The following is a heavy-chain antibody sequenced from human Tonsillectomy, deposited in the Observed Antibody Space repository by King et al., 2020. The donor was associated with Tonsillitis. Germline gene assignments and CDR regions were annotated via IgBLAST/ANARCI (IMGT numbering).Heavy chain of an antibody. CDR2: ISSSSTCI. CDR3: TRGDSRGLYHAGYYCDP. V-gene: IGHV3-21*01. CDR1: GFTFSNDN. D-gene: IGHD3-22*01. J-gene: IGHJ5*02. Sequence: VQLVESGGGLVKPGGSLRLSCAASGFTFSNDNMNWVRQAPEKGLEWVSSISSSSTCIYYADSVKGRFTISRDNANNSLYMQMDSLRAEDTAVYYCTRGDSRGLYHAGYYCDPGGQGTQVTVSA.